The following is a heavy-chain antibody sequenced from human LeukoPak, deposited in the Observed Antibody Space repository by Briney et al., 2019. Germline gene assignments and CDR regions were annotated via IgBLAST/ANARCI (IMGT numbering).Heavy chain of an antibody. CDR2: IYYSGST. J-gene: IGHJ4*02. Sequence: PSETLSLTCTVSGGSISSSSYYWGWIRQPPGKGLEWIGYIYYSGSTNYNPSLKSRVTISVDTSKNQFSLKLTSVTAADTAVYYCARGFRYFDYWGQRTLVTVSS. CDR3: ARGFRYFDY. D-gene: IGHD3-3*01. CDR1: GGSISSSSYY. V-gene: IGHV4-61*05.